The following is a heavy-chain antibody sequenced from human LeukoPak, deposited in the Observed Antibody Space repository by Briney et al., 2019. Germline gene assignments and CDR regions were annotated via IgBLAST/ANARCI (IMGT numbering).Heavy chain of an antibody. Sequence: KSSETLSLTCAVYGGSFSGYYWSWIRQPPGKGLEWIGEINHSGSTNYNPSLKSRVTISVDTSKNQFSLKLSSVTAADTAVYYCARDSAFLAFDYWGQGTLVTVSS. V-gene: IGHV4-34*01. CDR1: GGSFSGYY. D-gene: IGHD2-21*01. J-gene: IGHJ4*02. CDR3: ARDSAFLAFDY. CDR2: INHSGST.